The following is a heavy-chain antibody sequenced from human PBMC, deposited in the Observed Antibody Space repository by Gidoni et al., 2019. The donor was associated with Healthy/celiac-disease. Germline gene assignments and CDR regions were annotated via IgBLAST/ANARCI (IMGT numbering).Heavy chain of an antibody. CDR2: ISWDGGST. V-gene: IGHV3-43*01. J-gene: IGHJ4*02. CDR1: GFTFDDYT. D-gene: IGHD3-22*01. CDR3: AKDITSYYDSSGYGSYFDY. Sequence: AASGFTFDDYTMHWVRQAPGKGLECVSLISWDGGSTYYADSVKGRFTISRDNSKNSLYLQMNSLRTEDTALYYCAKDITSYYDSSGYGSYFDYWGQGTQVTVSS.